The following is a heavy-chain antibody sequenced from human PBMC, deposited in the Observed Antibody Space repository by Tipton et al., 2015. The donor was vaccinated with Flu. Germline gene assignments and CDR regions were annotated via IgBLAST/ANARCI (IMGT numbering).Heavy chain of an antibody. CDR3: ARHVLRWSPNDAFDI. Sequence: QLVQSGAEVKKPGESLKISCKGSGYSFTSYWIGWVRQMPGKGLEWMGIIYPGDSDTRYSPSFQGQVTISADKSISTAYLQWSSLKASDPAMYYCARHVLRWSPNDAFDIWGQGTMVTVSS. V-gene: IGHV5-51*01. D-gene: IGHD4-23*01. CDR1: GYSFTSYW. J-gene: IGHJ3*02. CDR2: IYPGDSDT.